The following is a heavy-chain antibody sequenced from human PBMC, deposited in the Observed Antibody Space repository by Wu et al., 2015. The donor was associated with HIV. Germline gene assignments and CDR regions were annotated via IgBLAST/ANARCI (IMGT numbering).Heavy chain of an antibody. CDR2: ITPIFSKT. J-gene: IGHJ5*02. CDR1: GDGFTSYA. D-gene: IGHD3/OR15-3a*01. V-gene: IGHV1-69*15. Sequence: QAQLVQFGDEVKKPGSSVKVTCKASGDGFTSYAVSWVRQAPGQGLEWMGRITPIFSKTNYAQKFQGRVTITADGSTSMAYMELYSLRSDDTAVYYCARERYYDFRPVGSWGQGTLVTVSS. CDR3: ARERYYDFRPVGS.